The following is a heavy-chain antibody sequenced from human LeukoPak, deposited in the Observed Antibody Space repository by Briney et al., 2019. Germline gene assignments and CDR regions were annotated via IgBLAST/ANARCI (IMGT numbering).Heavy chain of an antibody. CDR1: GGTFSSYA. V-gene: IGHV1-69*04. CDR3: ARGSSWYGTSGFDY. J-gene: IGHJ4*02. D-gene: IGHD6-13*01. Sequence: SVKVSCKASGGTFSSYAISWVRQAPGQGLEWMGRIIPILGIANYAQKFQGRVTITANKSTSTAYMELSSLRSEDTAVYYCARGSSWYGTSGFDYWGQGTPVTVSS. CDR2: IIPILGIA.